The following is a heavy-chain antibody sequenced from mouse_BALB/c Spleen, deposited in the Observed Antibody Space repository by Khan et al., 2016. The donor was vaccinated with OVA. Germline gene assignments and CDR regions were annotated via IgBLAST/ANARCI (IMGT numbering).Heavy chain of an antibody. CDR3: ARGYEFFPY. CDR1: GYSFTLYY. V-gene: IGHV1-26*01. CDR2: VNPNNGDT. J-gene: IGHJ3*01. Sequence: IQLVQSGPDLVKPGASVKISCKASGYSFTLYYMTWVRQSHGKSPEWIGRVNPNNGDTNYNQNFKGKAILTVDKSSNTAYVELRSLTSEDSAVFYCARGYEFFPYWGQGTLVTVSA. D-gene: IGHD2-12*01.